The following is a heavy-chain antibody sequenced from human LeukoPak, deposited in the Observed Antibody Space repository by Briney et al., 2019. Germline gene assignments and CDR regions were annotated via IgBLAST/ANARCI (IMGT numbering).Heavy chain of an antibody. D-gene: IGHD3-22*01. J-gene: IGHJ3*02. CDR2: ISSSGTYI. Sequence: PGGSLRLSCAASGFTFSTYNMNWVRQAPGKGLEWVSSISSSGTYIYYADSVKGRFTVSRDNAKNSLYLQMNSLRAEDTAVYCCARGYYEAFDIWGQGTMVTVSS. CDR1: GFTFSTYN. CDR3: ARGYYEAFDI. V-gene: IGHV3-21*01.